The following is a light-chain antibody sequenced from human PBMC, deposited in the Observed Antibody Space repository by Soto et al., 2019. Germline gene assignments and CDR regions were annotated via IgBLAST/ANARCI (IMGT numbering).Light chain of an antibody. CDR2: DAS. Sequence: DIQMTQSPSTLSASLGDRVTKTCRASQSISSWLAWYQQKPGKAPKVLIYDASSLESGVPSRFSGSGSGTEFTLTISSLQPEDFATYYCQQLNNYPRTFGQGTKVDI. V-gene: IGKV1-5*01. CDR1: QSISSW. CDR3: QQLNNYPRT. J-gene: IGKJ1*01.